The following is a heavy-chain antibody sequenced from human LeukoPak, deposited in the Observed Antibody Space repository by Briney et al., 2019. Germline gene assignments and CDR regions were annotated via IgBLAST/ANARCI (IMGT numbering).Heavy chain of an antibody. D-gene: IGHD1-26*01. CDR1: GGSISSSSYY. J-gene: IGHJ4*02. CDR2: IYYSGST. Sequence: SETLSLTCTVSGGSISSSSYYWGWIRQPPGKGLEWIGSIYYSGSTYYNPSLKSRVTISVDTSKNQFSLKLSSVTAADTAVYYCAREVGATRFDYWGQGTLVTVSS. CDR3: AREVGATRFDY. V-gene: IGHV4-39*07.